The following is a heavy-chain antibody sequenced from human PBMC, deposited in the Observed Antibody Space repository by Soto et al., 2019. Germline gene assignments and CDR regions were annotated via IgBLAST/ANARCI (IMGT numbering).Heavy chain of an antibody. V-gene: IGHV4-4*02. Sequence: PSETLSLTCAVSGGSISSSNWWSWVRQPPGKGLEWIGEIYHSGSTNYNPSLKSRVTISVDKSKNQFSLKLSSVTAADTAVYYCASWEDYDSSGSTLTFGYWGQRTLVTVSS. CDR3: ASWEDYDSSGSTLTFGY. CDR1: GGSISSSNW. J-gene: IGHJ4*02. D-gene: IGHD3-22*01. CDR2: IYHSGST.